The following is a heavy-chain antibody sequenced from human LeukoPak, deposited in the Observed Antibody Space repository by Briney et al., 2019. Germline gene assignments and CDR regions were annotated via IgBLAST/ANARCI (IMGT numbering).Heavy chain of an antibody. V-gene: IGHV1-46*01. J-gene: IGHJ4*02. CDR3: ARGGMGMQLWSFDY. Sequence: PWASVKVSCKASGYTFTNYYMHWVRQAPGHGLEWMGIINPSGGSTIYAQKFQGRVTMTRDTSTSTVYMELSSLRSEDTAVYHCARGGMGMQLWSFDYWGQGTLVTASS. CDR1: GYTFTNYY. CDR2: INPSGGST. D-gene: IGHD5-18*01.